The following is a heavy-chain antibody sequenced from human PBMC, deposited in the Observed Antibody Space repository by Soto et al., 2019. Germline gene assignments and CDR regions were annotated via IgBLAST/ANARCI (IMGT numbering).Heavy chain of an antibody. Sequence: QVQLHQWGAGLLKPSETLSLTCAVYGGSLSYSWSWIRQPPGKGLEWIGEINHSGSTNYNPTLKSRVPISVDTSKKQFSLKLISVTAADTAVYYCARGGRRYSAYDYGYWGQGTLVTVSS. V-gene: IGHV4-34*01. D-gene: IGHD5-12*01. CDR1: GGSLSYS. J-gene: IGHJ4*02. CDR2: INHSGST. CDR3: ARGGRRYSAYDYGY.